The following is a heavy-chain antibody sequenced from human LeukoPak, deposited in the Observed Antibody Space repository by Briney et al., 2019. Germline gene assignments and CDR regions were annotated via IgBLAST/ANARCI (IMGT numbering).Heavy chain of an antibody. CDR3: ARVVIIGGLWVDY. V-gene: IGHV3-64*01. CDR1: GFTFSSYA. Sequence: PGGSLRLSCAASGFTFSSYAMHWVRQAPGKGLEYVSAISSNGGSTYYANSVKGRFTISRDNSKNTLYLQMGSLRAEDTAVYYCARVVIIGGLWVDYWGQGTLVTVSS. CDR2: ISSNGGST. D-gene: IGHD3-3*01. J-gene: IGHJ4*02.